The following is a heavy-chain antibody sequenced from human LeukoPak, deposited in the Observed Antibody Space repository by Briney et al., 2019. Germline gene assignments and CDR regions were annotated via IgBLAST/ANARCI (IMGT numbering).Heavy chain of an antibody. J-gene: IGHJ5*02. CDR1: GFTFSSYG. CDR2: IRYDGSNK. V-gene: IGHV3-30*02. Sequence: PGGSLRLSCAASGFTFSSYGMHWVRQAPGKGLEWGAFIRYDGSNKYYADSVKGRFTISRDNSKNTLYLQMNSLRAEDTAVYYCAKLAAAGTQPINWFDPWGQGTLVTVSS. D-gene: IGHD6-13*01. CDR3: AKLAAAGTQPINWFDP.